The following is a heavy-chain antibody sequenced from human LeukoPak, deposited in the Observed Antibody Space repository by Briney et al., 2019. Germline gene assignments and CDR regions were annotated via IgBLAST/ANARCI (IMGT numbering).Heavy chain of an antibody. D-gene: IGHD3-10*01. CDR1: GFTFSSYS. V-gene: IGHV3-48*04. Sequence: GGFLRLSCAASGFTFSSYSMNWVRQAPGKGLEWVSYISSSSSTIYYADSVKGRFTISRDNAKNSLYLQMNSLRAEDTAVYYCARDMGYYGSGSYFGGMMFDPWGQGTLVTVSS. CDR2: ISSSSSTI. J-gene: IGHJ5*02. CDR3: ARDMGYYGSGSYFGGMMFDP.